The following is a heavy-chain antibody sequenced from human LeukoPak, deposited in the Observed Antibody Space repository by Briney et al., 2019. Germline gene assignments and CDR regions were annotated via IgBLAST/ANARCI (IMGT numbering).Heavy chain of an antibody. CDR3: AKLYCSSTSCYREVGYYFDY. Sequence: PGGSLRLSCAASGFTFSSYAMSWVRQAPGKGLEWVSASSGSGGSTYYADSVKGRFTISRDNSKNTLYLQMNSLRAEDTAVYYCAKLYCSSTSCYREVGYYFDYWGQGTLVTVSS. CDR2: SSGSGGST. CDR1: GFTFSSYA. V-gene: IGHV3-23*01. J-gene: IGHJ4*02. D-gene: IGHD2-2*01.